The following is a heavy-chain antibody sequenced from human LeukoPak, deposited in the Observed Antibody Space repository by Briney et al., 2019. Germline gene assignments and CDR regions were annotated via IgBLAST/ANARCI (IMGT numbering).Heavy chain of an antibody. Sequence: GESLKISCKGSGYRYSDYWIGWVRQMPGKGLEWMGIIYGGDSETRYSPSLQGQVTISADKSINTAYPQWSSLKASDTAMYYCARTITYSSGWYGAYWGQGTLVTVSS. CDR2: IYGGDSET. V-gene: IGHV5-51*01. CDR3: ARTITYSSGWYGAY. CDR1: GYRYSDYW. J-gene: IGHJ4*02. D-gene: IGHD6-19*01.